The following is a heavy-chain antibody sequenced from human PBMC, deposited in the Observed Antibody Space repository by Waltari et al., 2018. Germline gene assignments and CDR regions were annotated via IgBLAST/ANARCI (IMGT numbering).Heavy chain of an antibody. D-gene: IGHD2-21*01. Sequence: EVQLVESGGGLVQPGGSPRLSCAASGFTFSSYWMHWVRQAPGKGLVWVSRINSDGSSTSYADSVKGRFTISRDNAKNTLYLQMNSLRAEDTAVYYCARIPNYYYYMDVWGKGTTVTVSS. CDR2: INSDGSST. CDR1: GFTFSSYW. CDR3: ARIPNYYYYMDV. J-gene: IGHJ6*03. V-gene: IGHV3-74*01.